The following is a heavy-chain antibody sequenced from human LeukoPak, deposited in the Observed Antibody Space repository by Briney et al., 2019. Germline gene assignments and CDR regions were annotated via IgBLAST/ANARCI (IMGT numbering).Heavy chain of an antibody. J-gene: IGHJ4*02. D-gene: IGHD2-2*01. Sequence: ASVKVSCKASGYTFTGYYMHWVRQAPGQGLVWMGWTNPNSGGTNYAQKFQGRVTMTRDTSISTAYMELSRLRSDDTAVYYCARDFPPGDIVVVPAATRDYWGQGTLVTVSS. V-gene: IGHV1-2*02. CDR3: ARDFPPGDIVVVPAATRDY. CDR1: GYTFTGYY. CDR2: TNPNSGGT.